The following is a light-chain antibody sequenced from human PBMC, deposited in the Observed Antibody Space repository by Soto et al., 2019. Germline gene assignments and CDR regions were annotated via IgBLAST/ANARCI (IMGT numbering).Light chain of an antibody. CDR3: QQYNNWPPWT. CDR1: QSVSNN. J-gene: IGKJ1*01. CDR2: DAS. Sequence: ILMTQSPATLSVSPGERATLSCRASQSVSNNLAWYQQKPGQPPRLLIYDASTRATGIPARFSGSGSGTAFTLTISGLQSEDFAVYYCQQYNNWPPWTFGQGTKVEIK. V-gene: IGKV3-15*01.